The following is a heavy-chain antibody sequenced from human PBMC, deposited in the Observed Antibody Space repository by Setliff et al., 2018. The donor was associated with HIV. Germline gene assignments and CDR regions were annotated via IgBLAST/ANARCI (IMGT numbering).Heavy chain of an antibody. D-gene: IGHD3-10*01. CDR1: GFTFRNHY. V-gene: IGHV3-7*01. CDR2: IKQDGSDK. Sequence: GGSLRLSCAASGFTFRNHYMSWVRQAPGKGLEWVANIKQDGSDKYYVDSVKGRFTISRDNAKNSLYLQMNSLRDEDTAVYYCAKLGGSGSYSNAFDYWGQGTLVTVSS. J-gene: IGHJ4*02. CDR3: AKLGGSGSYSNAFDY.